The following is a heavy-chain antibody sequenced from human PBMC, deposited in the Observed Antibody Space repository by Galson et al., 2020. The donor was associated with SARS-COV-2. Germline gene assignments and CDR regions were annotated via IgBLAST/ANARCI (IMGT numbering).Heavy chain of an antibody. CDR3: ARVRTTMIVVVIASDAFDI. D-gene: IGHD3-22*01. Sequence: ETLETLSLTCTVSGGSISSGGYYWSWIRQHPGKGLEWIGYIYYSGSTYYNPSPKSGVTISVDTSKNQFSLKLSSVTAADTAVYDCARVRTTMIVVVIASDAFDIWGQGTMVTGSA. CDR1: GGSISSGGYY. J-gene: IGHJ3*02. CDR2: IYYSGST. V-gene: IGHV4-31*03.